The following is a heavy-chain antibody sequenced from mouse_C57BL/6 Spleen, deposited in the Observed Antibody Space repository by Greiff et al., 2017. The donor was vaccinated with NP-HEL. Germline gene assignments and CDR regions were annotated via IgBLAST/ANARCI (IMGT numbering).Heavy chain of an antibody. V-gene: IGHV14-4*01. CDR3: TTKTYYSNRDY. CDR2: IDPENGDT. D-gene: IGHD2-5*01. J-gene: IGHJ2*01. Sequence: EVKLQESGAELVRPGASVKLSCTASGFNIKDDYMHWVKQRPEQGLEWIGWIDPENGDTEYASKFQGKATITADTSSNTAYLQLSSLTSEDTAVYYCTTKTYYSNRDYWGQGTTLTVSS. CDR1: GFNIKDDY.